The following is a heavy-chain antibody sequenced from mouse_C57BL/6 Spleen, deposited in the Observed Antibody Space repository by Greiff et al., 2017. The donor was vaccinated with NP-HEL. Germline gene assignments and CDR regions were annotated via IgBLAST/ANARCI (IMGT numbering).Heavy chain of an antibody. V-gene: IGHV5-6*02. Sequence: DVMLVESGGDLVKPGGSLKLSCAASGFTFSSYGMSWVRQTPDKRLEWVATISSGGSYTYYPDSVKGRFTISRDNAKNTLYLQMSSLKSEDTAMYYCARPYDYDGGAWFAYWGQGTLVTVSA. CDR2: ISSGGSYT. D-gene: IGHD2-4*01. CDR1: GFTFSSYG. J-gene: IGHJ3*01. CDR3: ARPYDYDGGAWFAY.